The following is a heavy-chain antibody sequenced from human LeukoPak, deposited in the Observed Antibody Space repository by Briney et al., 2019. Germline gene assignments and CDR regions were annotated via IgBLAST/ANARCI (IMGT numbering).Heavy chain of an antibody. CDR2: IYPGHSDT. D-gene: IGHD2-15*01. V-gene: IGHV5-51*01. CDR3: AKSGGSRPLYFDY. J-gene: IGHJ4*02. Sequence: GESLKISCKGSGYTFSNHWIGWVRQMPGRGLEWMGIIYPGHSDTRYSPSFQGQVTISADKSITTAYIQWSSLKASGTAMYFCAKSGGSRPLYFDYWGQGALVTVSS. CDR1: GYTFSNHW.